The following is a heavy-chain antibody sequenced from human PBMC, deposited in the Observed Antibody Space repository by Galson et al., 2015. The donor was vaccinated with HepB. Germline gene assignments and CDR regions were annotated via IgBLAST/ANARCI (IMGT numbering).Heavy chain of an antibody. J-gene: IGHJ4*02. V-gene: IGHV3-30*04. CDR3: VRDSNKIQYSEDSFKS. CDR2: ISHDGSNT. Sequence: SLRLSCAASGFSFTSYAMHWVRQAPGKGLEWVAVISHDGSNTEYADSVRGRFTISRDNSKNTLYLQMKSLRTEDTAVYFCVRDSNKIQYSEDSFKSWGQGTLVTISS. CDR1: GFSFTSYA. D-gene: IGHD4-11*01.